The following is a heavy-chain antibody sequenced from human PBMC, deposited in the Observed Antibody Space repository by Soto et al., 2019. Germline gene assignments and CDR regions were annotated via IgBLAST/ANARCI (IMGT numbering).Heavy chain of an antibody. J-gene: IGHJ6*03. D-gene: IGHD1-1*01. CDR1: GFAFSAYS. CDR2: ISSTSGTI. Sequence: PGXSLRLSCAASGFAFSAYSLNWFRQTSVNGLDSVSIISSTSGTISYADSVKGRFTTSRDNAKNSLCLQMNSLRAEDTAVYYCARRAPGTTGADNYYYYRDVWGKGTTVTVSS. CDR3: ARRAPGTTGADNYYYYRDV. V-gene: IGHV3-48*01.